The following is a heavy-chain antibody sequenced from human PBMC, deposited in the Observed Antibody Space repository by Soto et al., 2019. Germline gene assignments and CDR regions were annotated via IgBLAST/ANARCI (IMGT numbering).Heavy chain of an antibody. CDR3: ARDLRWYSSGWYDDYYYYGMDV. J-gene: IGHJ6*02. D-gene: IGHD6-19*01. V-gene: IGHV3-33*01. CDR2: IWYDGSNK. Sequence: GGSLRLSCAASGFTFSSYGMHWVRQAPGKGLEWVAVIWYDGSNKYYADSVKGRFTISRDNSKNTLYLQMNSLRAEDTAVYYCARDLRWYSSGWYDDYYYYGMDVWGQGTTVTVSS. CDR1: GFTFSSYG.